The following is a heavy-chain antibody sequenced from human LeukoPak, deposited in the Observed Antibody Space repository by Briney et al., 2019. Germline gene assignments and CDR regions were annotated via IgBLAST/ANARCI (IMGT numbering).Heavy chain of an antibody. CDR3: AKDEPELFDAFDI. CDR2: ISGSGGST. J-gene: IGHJ3*02. Sequence: GGSLRLSCAASGFTVSSNYLGWVRQAPGKGLEWVSAISGSGGSTYYADSVKGRFTISRDNSKNTLYLQMNSLRAEDTAVYYCAKDEPELFDAFDIWGQGTMVTVSS. D-gene: IGHD1-26*01. CDR1: GFTVSSNY. V-gene: IGHV3-23*01.